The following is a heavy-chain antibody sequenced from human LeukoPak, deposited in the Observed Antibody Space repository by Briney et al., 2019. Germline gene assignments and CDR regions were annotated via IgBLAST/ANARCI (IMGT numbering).Heavy chain of an antibody. D-gene: IGHD3-9*01. CDR3: ARDDILTLS. J-gene: IGHJ5*02. CDR1: GGSISSSSYY. CDR2: IYYSGST. V-gene: IGHV4-39*07. Sequence: SETLSLTCTVSGGSISSSSYYWGWIRQPPGKGLEWIGSIYYSGSTYYNPSLKSRVTISVDTSKNQFSLKLSSVTAADTAVYYCARDDILTLSWGQGTLVTVSS.